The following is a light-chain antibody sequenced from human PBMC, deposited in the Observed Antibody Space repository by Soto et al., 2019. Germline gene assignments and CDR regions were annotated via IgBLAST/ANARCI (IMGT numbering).Light chain of an antibody. CDR1: QRVSNS. V-gene: IGKV3-11*01. CDR2: ATS. CDR3: QQRSSWPPGWT. J-gene: IGKJ1*01. Sequence: EIVLTQSPATLSLSPGERATLSCRASQRVSNSLAWYQQRPGQAPRLLIYATSNRATGIPARFSGRGSGTDFTLTISSLEPEDFAVYYCQQRSSWPPGWTFGQGTRVEIK.